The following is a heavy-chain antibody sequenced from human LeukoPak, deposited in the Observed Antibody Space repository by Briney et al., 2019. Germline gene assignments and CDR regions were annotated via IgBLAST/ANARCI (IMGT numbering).Heavy chain of an antibody. Sequence: GGSLRLSCAASGFTVSNNYMSWVRQAPGKGLEWVSLIDSGGNTYYADSVKGRFTVSRDNSKNTLYFQLNSLRAEYTAVYYCARAPYGGGFDYWGQGTLVTVSS. CDR1: GFTVSNNY. D-gene: IGHD3-10*01. CDR2: IDSGGNT. V-gene: IGHV3-53*01. J-gene: IGHJ4*02. CDR3: ARAPYGGGFDY.